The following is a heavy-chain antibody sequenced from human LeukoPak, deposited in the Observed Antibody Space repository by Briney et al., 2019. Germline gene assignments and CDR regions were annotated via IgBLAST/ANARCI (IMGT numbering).Heavy chain of an antibody. CDR3: ARGPGALDY. Sequence: ASVTVSFKASGYTFTVYYLHWVRQTPGQGLEWMGWIKPNSGGTNYAQRFQGRVTMTRDKSISTAYMELSRLKSDDTAVYFCARGPGALDYWGQGTLVSVSS. V-gene: IGHV1-2*02. J-gene: IGHJ4*02. CDR1: GYTFTVYY. CDR2: IKPNSGGT. D-gene: IGHD4/OR15-4a*01.